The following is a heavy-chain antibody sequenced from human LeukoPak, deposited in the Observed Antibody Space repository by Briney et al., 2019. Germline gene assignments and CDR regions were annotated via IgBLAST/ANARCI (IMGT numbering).Heavy chain of an antibody. CDR1: GYTFTGYY. J-gene: IGHJ4*02. CDR2: INPNTGGT. CDR3: AQDRLQPAGRDDY. V-gene: IGHV1-2*02. D-gene: IGHD5-24*01. Sequence: ASVKVSCKASGYTFTGYYIHWVRQAPGQGLEWMGWINPNTGGTHYAQNFQGRVSLTTYTSISTAYMELSRLRSDDTAVYYCAQDRLQPAGRDDYWGQGTLVTVSS.